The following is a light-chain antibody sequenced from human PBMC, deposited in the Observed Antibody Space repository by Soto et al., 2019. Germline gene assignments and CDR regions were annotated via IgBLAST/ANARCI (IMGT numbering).Light chain of an antibody. CDR2: GAS. J-gene: IGKJ4*01. V-gene: IGKV3-20*01. Sequence: EIVLTQSPCTLSLSPGERATLSCRANHSVSGSYLAWYQQKPGQAPRLLIYGASSRAAGIPDRFSGSGSGTDFTLTISRLEPEDFAVYYCQQYGSSPPLTFGGGTKVDIK. CDR1: HSVSGSY. CDR3: QQYGSSPPLT.